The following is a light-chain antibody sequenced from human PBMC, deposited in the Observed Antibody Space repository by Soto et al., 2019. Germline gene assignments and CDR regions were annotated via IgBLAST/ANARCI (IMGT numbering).Light chain of an antibody. CDR3: NSFTSSSTYV. CDR2: DVT. CDR1: SSDVGGFNY. V-gene: IGLV2-14*03. Sequence: QSALTQPASVSGSPGQSITISCTGTSSDVGGFNYVSWYQQHPGKAPKLMIYDVTNRPSGVSYRFSGSKSGNTASLTISGVQGEDEADYFCNSFTSSSTYVFGTGTKLTVL. J-gene: IGLJ1*01.